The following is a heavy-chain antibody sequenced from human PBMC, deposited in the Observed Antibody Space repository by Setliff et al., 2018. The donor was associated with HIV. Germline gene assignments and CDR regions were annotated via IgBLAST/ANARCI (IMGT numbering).Heavy chain of an antibody. CDR2: ISAYNGYT. J-gene: IGHJ5*01. V-gene: IGHV1-18*04. CDR3: ARSRTDDGSGRYYNNDWFDS. D-gene: IGHD3-10*01. Sequence: ASVKVSCKASGYTFTGYFIHWVRQAPGHGLEWMGWISAYNGYTNYAQKLQGRVTMTEDTSTDTAYMELSSLRSEDTAVYYCARSRTDDGSGRYYNNDWFDSWGQGTLVTVSS. CDR1: GYTFTGYF.